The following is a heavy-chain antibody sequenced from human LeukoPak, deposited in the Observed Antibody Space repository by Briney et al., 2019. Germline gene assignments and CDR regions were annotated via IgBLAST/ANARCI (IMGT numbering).Heavy chain of an antibody. CDR1: GDSISGYY. CDR2: IYYSGST. V-gene: IGHV4-59*01. Sequence: SETLSLTCTVSGDSISGYYWSWIRQPPGKGLEWIGYIYYSGSTNYNPSLKSRVTISEDTSKNQFSLMLTSVTAADTAVYYCARGVVITGLDYWGQGTLVTVSS. D-gene: IGHD3-3*01. J-gene: IGHJ4*02. CDR3: ARGVVITGLDY.